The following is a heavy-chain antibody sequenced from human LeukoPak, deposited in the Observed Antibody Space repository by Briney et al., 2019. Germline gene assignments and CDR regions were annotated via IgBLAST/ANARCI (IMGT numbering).Heavy chain of an antibody. J-gene: IGHJ4*02. CDR3: AILQSGSPNFNFDY. Sequence: GGSLRLSCAASGFTFSSYEMNWVRQAPGKGLEWVSYISSSGSTIYYADSVKGRFTISRDNAKNSLYLQMDSLRAEDTAVYYCAILQSGSPNFNFDYWGQGTLVTVSS. CDR1: GFTFSSYE. D-gene: IGHD3-10*01. V-gene: IGHV3-48*03. CDR2: ISSSGSTI.